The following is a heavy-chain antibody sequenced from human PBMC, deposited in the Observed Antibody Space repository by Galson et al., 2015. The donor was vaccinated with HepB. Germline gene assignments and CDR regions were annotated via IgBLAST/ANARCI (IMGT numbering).Heavy chain of an antibody. Sequence: SVKVSCKVSGYTLTELSMHWVRQAPGKGLEWMGGFDPEDGETIYAQKFQGRVTMTEDTSTDTAYMELSSLRSEDTAVYYCATVPYPHVDIVATINYAFDIWGQGTMVTVSS. J-gene: IGHJ3*02. CDR2: FDPEDGET. CDR1: GYTLTELS. CDR3: ATVPYPHVDIVATINYAFDI. D-gene: IGHD5-12*01. V-gene: IGHV1-24*01.